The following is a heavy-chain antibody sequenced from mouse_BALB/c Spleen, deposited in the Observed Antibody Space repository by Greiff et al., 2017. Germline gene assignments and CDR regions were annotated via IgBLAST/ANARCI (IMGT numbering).Heavy chain of an antibody. CDR3: ARQRGIEVRLAY. CDR1: GFTFSSYG. V-gene: IGHV5-6*01. Sequence: EVQLQESGGDLVKPGGSLKLSCAASGFTFSSYGLSWVRQTPDKRLEWVATISSGGSYTYYQDSVKGRFTISRDNAKNTLYLQMSSLKSEDTAMYYCARQRGIEVRLAYWGQGTLVTVSA. D-gene: IGHD2-14*01. CDR2: ISSGGSYT. J-gene: IGHJ3*01.